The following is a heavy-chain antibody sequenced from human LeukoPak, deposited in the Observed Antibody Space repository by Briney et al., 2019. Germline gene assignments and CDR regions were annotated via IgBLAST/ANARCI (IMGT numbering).Heavy chain of an antibody. V-gene: IGHV4-39*01. CDR2: IYYSGST. CDR3: AKAGVRYFDSSGLYAFDF. Sequence: SETLSLTRAVSGGSISSTSYYWAWIRQPPGKGLEWIGTIYYSGSTYHNPSLKSRVTLSVDTSRNQFSLWLSSVDAADTAVYYCAKAGVRYFDSSGLYAFDFWGQGTTVTVSS. D-gene: IGHD3-22*01. CDR1: GGSISSTSYY. J-gene: IGHJ3*01.